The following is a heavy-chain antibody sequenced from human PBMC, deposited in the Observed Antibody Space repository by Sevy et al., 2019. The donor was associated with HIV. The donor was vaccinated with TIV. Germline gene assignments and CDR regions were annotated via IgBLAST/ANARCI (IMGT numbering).Heavy chain of an antibody. CDR2: ISSSSSYI. CDR1: GFTFSIYT. V-gene: IGHV3-21*01. Sequence: GGSLRLSCAASGFTFSIYTMNWVRQAPGKGLEWVSSISSSSSYIYYTDSVKGRFHISSDNAKNALSLQMNSLRAEDTAVSYCARSLGNYYGSGTYQEDWFDPWGQGTLVTVSS. CDR3: ARSLGNYYGSGTYQEDWFDP. J-gene: IGHJ5*02. D-gene: IGHD3-10*01.